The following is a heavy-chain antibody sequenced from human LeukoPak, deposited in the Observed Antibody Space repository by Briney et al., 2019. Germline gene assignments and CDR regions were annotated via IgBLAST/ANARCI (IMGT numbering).Heavy chain of an antibody. V-gene: IGHV1-18*01. J-gene: IGHJ4*02. CDR1: GYTFTSYS. CDR3: ATTVITGTGRGYFEC. D-gene: IGHD4-17*01. CDR2: ISAYNGDT. Sequence: ASVMVSCKASGYTFTSYSITWVRQAPGQGLEWMGWISAYNGDTNFAQKLQGRVTMTTDTSTSTAYMELRSLRSDDTAIYYCATTVITGTGRGYFECWGQGTLVTVSS.